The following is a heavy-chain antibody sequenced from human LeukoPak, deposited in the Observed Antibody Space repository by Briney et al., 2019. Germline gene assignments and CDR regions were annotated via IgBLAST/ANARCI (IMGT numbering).Heavy chain of an antibody. V-gene: IGHV1-2*02. D-gene: IGHD2-2*01. Sequence: ASVKVSCKASGYTFTGYYMHWVRQAPGQGLEWMGWINPNSGGTNYAQKFQGRVTMTRDTSISTAYMELSRLRSDDTAVYYCARGPPFYCSSTSCRIGGWFDYWGQGTLVTVSS. CDR2: INPNSGGT. J-gene: IGHJ4*02. CDR3: ARGPPFYCSSTSCRIGGWFDY. CDR1: GYTFTGYY.